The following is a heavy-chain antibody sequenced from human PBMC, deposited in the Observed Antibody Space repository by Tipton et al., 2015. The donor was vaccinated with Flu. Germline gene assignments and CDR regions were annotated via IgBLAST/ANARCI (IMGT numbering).Heavy chain of an antibody. D-gene: IGHD1-1*01. CDR2: ISYNGRNK. V-gene: IGHV3-30*03. J-gene: IGHJ4*02. CDR1: GFTFSNYG. CDR3: ARDHQSELTVDY. Sequence: SLRLSCAVSGFTFSNYGMHWHRQAAGKGLEWVSFISYNGRNKYYADSMRGRFTISRDNSKNTLYLQMHSLQTEDTAVYYCARDHQSELTVDYWGQGTLVTVSS.